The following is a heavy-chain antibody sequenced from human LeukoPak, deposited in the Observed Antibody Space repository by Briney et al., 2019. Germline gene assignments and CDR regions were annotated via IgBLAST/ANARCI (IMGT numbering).Heavy chain of an antibody. CDR2: INHSGST. D-gene: IGHD4-17*01. Sequence: SETLSLTCAVYGGSFSGYYWSWIRQPPGKGLEWIGEINHSGSTNYNPSLKSRVTISVDTSKNQFSLLLISVTPEDTAVYYCAKEGPYGATPYYFDYWGQGTLVTVPS. J-gene: IGHJ4*02. V-gene: IGHV4-34*01. CDR3: AKEGPYGATPYYFDY. CDR1: GGSFSGYY.